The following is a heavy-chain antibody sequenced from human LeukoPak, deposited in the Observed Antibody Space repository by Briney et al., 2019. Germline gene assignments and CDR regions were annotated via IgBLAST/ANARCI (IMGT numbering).Heavy chain of an antibody. Sequence: ETLSLTCAVYGGSFSDYWWTWVRQAPGKGLEWVSSISSSSNYIYYADSVRGRFTISRDNAKNSLSLQMNSLRAEDTAVYYCARDRLLEDRDYNYYYYMDVWGIGTTVTVSS. CDR3: ARDRLLEDRDYNYYYYMDV. D-gene: IGHD1-1*01. V-gene: IGHV3-21*01. J-gene: IGHJ6*03. CDR2: ISSSSNYI. CDR1: GGSFSDYW.